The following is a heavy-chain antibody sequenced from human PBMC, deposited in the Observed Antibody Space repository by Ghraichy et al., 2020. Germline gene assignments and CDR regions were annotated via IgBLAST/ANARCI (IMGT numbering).Heavy chain of an antibody. D-gene: IGHD3-10*01. V-gene: IGHV4-30-2*01. CDR1: GGSISSGGYS. CDR2: IYHSGST. CDR3: ARDGNNYGSGLDY. J-gene: IGHJ4*02. Sequence: TLSLTCAVSGGSISSGGYSWSWIRQPPGKGLEWIGYIYHSGSTYYNPSLKSRVTISVDRSKNQFSLKLSSVTAADTAVYYCARDGNNYGSGLDYWGQGTLVTVSS.